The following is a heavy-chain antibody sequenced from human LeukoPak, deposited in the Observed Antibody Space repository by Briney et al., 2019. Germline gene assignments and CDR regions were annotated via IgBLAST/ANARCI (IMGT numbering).Heavy chain of an antibody. CDR1: GGTFSSYA. V-gene: IGHV1-69*13. CDR2: IIPIFGTA. D-gene: IGHD2-2*02. CDR3: ARGRAPWLYHYYMDV. Sequence: ASVKVSCKAPGGTFSSYAISWVRQAPGQGLEWMGGIIPIFGTANYAQKFQGRVTITADESTSTAYMELSSLRSEDTAVYYCARGRAPWLYHYYMDVWGKGTTVTISS. J-gene: IGHJ6*03.